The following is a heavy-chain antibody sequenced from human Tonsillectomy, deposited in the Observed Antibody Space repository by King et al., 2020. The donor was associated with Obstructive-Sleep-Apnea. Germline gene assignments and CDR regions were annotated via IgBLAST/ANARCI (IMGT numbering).Heavy chain of an antibody. Sequence: VQLVESGGALVPPGGSLRLSCAASGFIFSNSYMAWVRQAPGKGLVWVANINKDGSQKNYVDSVRGRFTISRDNAENSLSLQMSSLTVEDTAVYYCTSDRGGAYWGQGTLVIVSS. J-gene: IGHJ4*02. CDR3: TSDRGGAY. V-gene: IGHV3-7*01. CDR2: INKDGSQK. D-gene: IGHD3-10*01. CDR1: GFIFSNSY.